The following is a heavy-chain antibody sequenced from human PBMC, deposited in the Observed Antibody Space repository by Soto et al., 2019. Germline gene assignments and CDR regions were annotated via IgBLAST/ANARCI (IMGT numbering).Heavy chain of an antibody. D-gene: IGHD6-6*01. J-gene: IGHJ5*02. Sequence: QVQLVQSGAEVKKPGASVKVSCKASGYNFITYGISWVRQAPGQGLEWMGWISVYNGNTKYAEKVKGRVTMTTDTSTSTAYMELRSLRSDDTAVYYCARDLIAVRPGWFDPWGQGTLVTVSS. CDR2: ISVYNGNT. V-gene: IGHV1-18*01. CDR3: ARDLIAVRPGWFDP. CDR1: GYNFITYG.